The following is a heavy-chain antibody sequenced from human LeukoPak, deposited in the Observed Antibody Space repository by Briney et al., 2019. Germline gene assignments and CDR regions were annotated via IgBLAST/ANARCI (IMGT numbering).Heavy chain of an antibody. Sequence: GGSLRLSCAASGFTFSTYAMSWVRQAPGKGLEWVSAITDSGRRTYYADSVKGRFTVSRDNSKNTLYLQMNSLRAEDTAVYYCAKDRHVWGYSYGETFDFWGQGTLVTVSS. D-gene: IGHD5-18*01. CDR1: GFTFSTYA. CDR3: AKDRHVWGYSYGETFDF. CDR2: ITDSGRRT. J-gene: IGHJ4*02. V-gene: IGHV3-23*01.